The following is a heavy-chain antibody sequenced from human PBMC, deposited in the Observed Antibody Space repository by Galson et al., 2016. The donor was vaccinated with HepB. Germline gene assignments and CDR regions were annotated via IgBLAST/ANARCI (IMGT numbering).Heavy chain of an antibody. CDR3: ARDYITMVRGFYSD. CDR2: INPNSGGT. J-gene: IGHJ4*02. V-gene: IGHV1-2*02. D-gene: IGHD3-10*01. Sequence: SVKVSCKASGYSFTDYYVHWVRQAPGQGLEWVGWINPNSGGTIYGQKFQGRVTMTSDTSMSTAYMELSGLRSDDTAIYYCARDYITMVRGFYSDWGQGTLVTVSS. CDR1: GYSFTDYY.